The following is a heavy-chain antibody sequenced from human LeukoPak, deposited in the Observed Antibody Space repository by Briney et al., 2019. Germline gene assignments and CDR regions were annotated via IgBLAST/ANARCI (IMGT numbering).Heavy chain of an antibody. Sequence: ASVKVSCKASGYTFTSYGISWVRQAPGQGLEWMGIINPSGGSTSYAQKFQGRVTMTRDMSTSTVYMELSSLRSEDTAVYYCARLAVAGTRDYWGQGTLVTVSS. CDR3: ARLAVAGTRDY. V-gene: IGHV1-46*01. J-gene: IGHJ4*02. CDR2: INPSGGST. CDR1: GYTFTSYG. D-gene: IGHD6-19*01.